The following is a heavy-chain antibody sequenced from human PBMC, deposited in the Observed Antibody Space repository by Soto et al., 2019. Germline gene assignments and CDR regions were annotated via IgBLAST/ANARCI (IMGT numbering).Heavy chain of an antibody. J-gene: IGHJ6*02. CDR3: AKGYSSGWYVYYYYGMDV. CDR2: LPEIGTNT. D-gene: IGHD6-19*01. V-gene: IGHV3-23*01. Sequence: GGSLRLSCAASGFTFSNYGMSWVRQAPGKGLEWVSALPEIGTNTYYADSVKGRFTISRDNSKNTLYLQMNSLRAEDTAVYYCAKGYSSGWYVYYYYGMDVWGQGTTVTVSS. CDR1: GFTFSNYG.